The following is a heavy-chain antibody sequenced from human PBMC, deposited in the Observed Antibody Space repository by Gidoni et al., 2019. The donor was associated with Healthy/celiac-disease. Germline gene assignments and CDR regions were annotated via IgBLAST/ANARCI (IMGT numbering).Heavy chain of an antibody. D-gene: IGHD2-15*01. CDR2: INPNSGGT. CDR3: ARDAVLGCSGGSCYHRPYNWFDP. V-gene: IGHV1-2*02. Sequence: QVQLVQSGAEVKKPGASVKVSCKASGYTFTGYYMHWVRQAPGQGLEWMGWINPNSGGTNYAQKFQGRVTMTRDTSISTAYMELSRLRSDDTAVYYCARDAVLGCSGGSCYHRPYNWFDPWGQGTLVTVSS. J-gene: IGHJ5*02. CDR1: GYTFTGYY.